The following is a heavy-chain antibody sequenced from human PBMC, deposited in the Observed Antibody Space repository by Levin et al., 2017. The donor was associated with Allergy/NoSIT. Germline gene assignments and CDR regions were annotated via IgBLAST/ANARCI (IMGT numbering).Heavy chain of an antibody. D-gene: IGHD1-20*01. CDR1: GFTFSSYA. J-gene: IGHJ4*02. V-gene: IGHV3-23*01. CDR2: ISGSGGST. CDR3: AKIGRALITGPIDY. Sequence: GESLKISCAASGFTFSSYAMSWVRQAPGKGLEWVSAISGSGGSTYYADSVKGRFTISRDNSKNMLYLQMNSLRAEDTAVYYCAKIGRALITGPIDYWGQGTLVTVSS.